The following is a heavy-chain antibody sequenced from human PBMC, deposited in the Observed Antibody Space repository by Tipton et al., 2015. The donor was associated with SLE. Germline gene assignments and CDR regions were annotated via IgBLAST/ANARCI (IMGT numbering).Heavy chain of an antibody. Sequence: TLSLTCTVSGDTISDHYWSWIRQPPGKGLEWIGRIYTSGSTNYNPSLKSRVTMSVDTSKNQFSLKLSSVTAADTAVYYCARDPTYGGNSGLDYWGQGTLVTVSS. J-gene: IGHJ4*02. CDR3: ARDPTYGGNSGLDY. CDR1: GDTISDHY. D-gene: IGHD4-23*01. CDR2: IYTSGST. V-gene: IGHV4-4*07.